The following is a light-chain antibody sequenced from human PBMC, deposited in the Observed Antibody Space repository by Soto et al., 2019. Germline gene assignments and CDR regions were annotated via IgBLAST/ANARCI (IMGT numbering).Light chain of an antibody. J-gene: IGKJ1*01. Sequence: DIQMTQAPSTIFASVGDRVTITCRASQSINAWLAWYQQKPGKAPKLLIYDVSTLDSGVPSRFSGSASGTEFTLTISSLESDDFATYYCQQYHRYSTFGQGTRVDIK. V-gene: IGKV1-5*01. CDR3: QQYHRYST. CDR2: DVS. CDR1: QSINAW.